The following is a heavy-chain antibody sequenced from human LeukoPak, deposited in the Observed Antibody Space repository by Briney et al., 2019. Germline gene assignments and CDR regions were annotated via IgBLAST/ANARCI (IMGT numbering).Heavy chain of an antibody. CDR1: GFTFSSYG. V-gene: IGHV3-30*18. CDR2: ISYDGSNK. Sequence: GGSLRLSCAASGFTFSSYGLHWVRQAPGKGLEWVAVISYDGSNKYYADSVKGRFTISRDNSKNTLYLQMNSLRAEDTAVYYCAKDKARAVAGSDYFDYWGQGTLVTVSS. CDR3: AKDKARAVAGSDYFDY. D-gene: IGHD6-19*01. J-gene: IGHJ4*02.